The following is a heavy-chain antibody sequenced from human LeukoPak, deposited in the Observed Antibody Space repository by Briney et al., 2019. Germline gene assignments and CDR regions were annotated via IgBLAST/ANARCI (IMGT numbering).Heavy chain of an antibody. Sequence: GESLKISCKASGYTFGNYWIGWVRQTPAKGLEWLGIIYPDDSDVKYSSSFQGQVTISADRSFNTAYLQWRSLKASDTAMYYCARVYDAWSGFSQYYFDYWGHGTLVTVSS. CDR3: ARVYDAWSGFSQYYFDY. J-gene: IGHJ4*01. CDR1: GYTFGNYW. CDR2: IYPDDSDV. V-gene: IGHV5-51*01. D-gene: IGHD3-3*01.